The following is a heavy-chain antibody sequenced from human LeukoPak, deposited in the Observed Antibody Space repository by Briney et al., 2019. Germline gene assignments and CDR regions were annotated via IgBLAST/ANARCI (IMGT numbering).Heavy chain of an antibody. Sequence: GGSLRLSRAASGFTFSSYAMSWVRQAPGKGLEWVSAISGSGGSTYYADSVKGRFTISRDNSKNTLYLQMNSLRAEDTAVYYCAKGDRWVVPATNDYWGQGTLVTVSS. D-gene: IGHD2-2*01. CDR1: GFTFSSYA. V-gene: IGHV3-23*01. J-gene: IGHJ4*02. CDR3: AKGDRWVVPATNDY. CDR2: ISGSGGST.